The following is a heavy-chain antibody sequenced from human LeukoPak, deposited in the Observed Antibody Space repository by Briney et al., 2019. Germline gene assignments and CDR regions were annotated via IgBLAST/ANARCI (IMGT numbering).Heavy chain of an antibody. CDR1: GGSISSYY. D-gene: IGHD2-2*02. CDR3: ARGADGCSSTSCYTNWFDP. V-gene: IGHV4-59*01. J-gene: IGHJ5*02. Sequence: SETLSLTCTVSGGSISSYYWSWIRQPPGKGLEWIGYIYYSGSTNYNLSLKSRVTISVDTSKNQFSLKLSSVTAADTAVYYCARGADGCSSTSCYTNWFDPWGQGTLVTVSS. CDR2: IYYSGST.